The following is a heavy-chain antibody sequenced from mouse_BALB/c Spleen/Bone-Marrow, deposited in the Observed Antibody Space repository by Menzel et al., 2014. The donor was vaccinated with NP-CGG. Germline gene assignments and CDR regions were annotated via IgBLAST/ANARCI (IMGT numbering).Heavy chain of an antibody. Sequence: DVQLQESGAELVKPGASVKLSCTASGFNIKDTYMHWVKQRPEPGLEWIGRIDPANGNTKYDPKFQGKATITADTSSNTASLQLSSLPSEDTAVYYCTAYYGSRFTYRGQGTLVTVSA. D-gene: IGHD2-9*01. CDR1: GFNIKDTY. CDR3: TAYYGSRFTY. V-gene: IGHV14-3*02. CDR2: IDPANGNT. J-gene: IGHJ3*01.